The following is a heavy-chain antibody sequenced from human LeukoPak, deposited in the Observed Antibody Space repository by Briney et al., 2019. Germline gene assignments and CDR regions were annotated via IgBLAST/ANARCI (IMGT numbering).Heavy chain of an antibody. CDR2: FDPEDGET. D-gene: IGHD5-12*01. J-gene: IGHJ3*02. CDR3: AIIRGYSGYDGAFDI. V-gene: IGHV1-24*01. Sequence: ASVKVSCKVSGYTLTELSMHWVRQAPGKGREWMGGFDPEDGETIYAQKFQGRVTMTEDTSTDTAYMELSSLRSEDTAVYYCAIIRGYSGYDGAFDIWGQGKMVTVSS. CDR1: GYTLTELS.